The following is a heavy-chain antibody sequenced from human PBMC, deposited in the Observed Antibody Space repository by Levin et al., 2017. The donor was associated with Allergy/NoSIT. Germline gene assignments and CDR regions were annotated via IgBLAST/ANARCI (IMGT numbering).Heavy chain of an antibody. J-gene: IGHJ4*02. D-gene: IGHD2-15*01. Sequence: SQTLSLTCTVSGGSISSSSYYWGWIRQPPGKGLEWIGSIYYSGSTYYNPSLKSRVTMSVDTSKNQFSLKLSSVTAADTAVYYCARRGGTYCSGGSCYTYYFDYWGQGTLVTVSS. CDR3: ARRGGTYCSGGSCYTYYFDY. V-gene: IGHV4-39*01. CDR2: IYYSGST. CDR1: GGSISSSSYY.